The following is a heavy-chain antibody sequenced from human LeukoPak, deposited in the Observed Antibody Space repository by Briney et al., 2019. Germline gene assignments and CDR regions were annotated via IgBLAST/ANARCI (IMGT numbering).Heavy chain of an antibody. CDR1: GGSISSYY. J-gene: IGHJ6*03. D-gene: IGHD6-13*01. Sequence: SETLSLTCTVSGGSISSYYWSWIRQPPGKGLEWIGYIYYSGSTNYNPSLKSRVTISVDTSKNQFSLKLSSVTAADTAVYYCTFSSSPYYYYYMDVWGKGTTVTVSS. CDR3: TFSSSPYYYYYMDV. V-gene: IGHV4-59*08. CDR2: IYYSGST.